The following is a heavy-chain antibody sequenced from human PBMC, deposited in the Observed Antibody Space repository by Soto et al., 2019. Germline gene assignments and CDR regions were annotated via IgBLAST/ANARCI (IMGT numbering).Heavy chain of an antibody. D-gene: IGHD3-10*01. CDR1: GYTFTIHA. CDR3: ARGFYGSADY. J-gene: IGHJ4*02. CDR2: INGGDGKT. Sequence: ASVKVSCKASGYTFTIHAIHWVRQAPGQRLEWMGWINGGDGKTEYSQKFQGRVTLTRDTSTTTVYMDLNTLTSEDTAVYYCARGFYGSADYWGQGTLVTVPS. V-gene: IGHV1-3*01.